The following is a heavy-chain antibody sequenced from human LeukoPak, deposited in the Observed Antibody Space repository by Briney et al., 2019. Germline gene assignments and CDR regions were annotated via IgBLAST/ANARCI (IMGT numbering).Heavy chain of an antibody. Sequence: GGSLRLSCAASGFTFSSYAMSWVRQAPGKGLEWVSAISGSGGSTYYADSVKGRFTISRDNSKNTLYLQMNSLGAEDTAVYYCAKGYLSGDSSGYHFDYWGQGTLVTVSS. V-gene: IGHV3-23*01. CDR3: AKGYLSGDSSGYHFDY. CDR2: ISGSGGST. D-gene: IGHD3-22*01. J-gene: IGHJ4*02. CDR1: GFTFSSYA.